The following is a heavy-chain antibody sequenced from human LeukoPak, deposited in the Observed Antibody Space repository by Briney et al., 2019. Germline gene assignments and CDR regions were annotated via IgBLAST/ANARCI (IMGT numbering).Heavy chain of an antibody. CDR1: GXTFSSYE. V-gene: IGHV3-48*03. CDR3: ARVRYCTNGVCYTGYYFDY. J-gene: IGHJ4*02. CDR2: ISSSGSTI. Sequence: QSGGSLRLSCAASGXTFSSYEMNWVRQAPGKGLEWVLYISSSGSTIYYADSVKGRFTISRDNAKNSLYLQMNSLRAEDTAVYYCARVRYCTNGVCYTGYYFDYWGQGTLVTVSS. D-gene: IGHD2-8*01.